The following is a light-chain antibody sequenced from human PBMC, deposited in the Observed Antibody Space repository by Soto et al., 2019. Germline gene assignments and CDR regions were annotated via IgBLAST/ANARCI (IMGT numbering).Light chain of an antibody. CDR1: QSVTSR. CDR3: QQYGASPLT. CDR2: GAS. V-gene: IGKV3-20*01. Sequence: EVVLTQSPGTLSLSPGERATLSCRASQSVTSRLAWYQHKPGQAPRLLISGASSRATGIPNRFSGSGSGTEFTLTISRLAPEDFALYYCQQYGASPLTFGQGTRLEIK. J-gene: IGKJ5*01.